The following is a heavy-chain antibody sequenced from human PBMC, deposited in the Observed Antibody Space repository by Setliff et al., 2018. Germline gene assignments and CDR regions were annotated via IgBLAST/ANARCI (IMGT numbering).Heavy chain of an antibody. J-gene: IGHJ4*02. D-gene: IGHD2-15*01. Sequence: PSETLSLTCSVSGGSISSSYWSWIRLPPGKGLEWIGYMYTSGTTEYNPSLNSRVTMSLDTPKNQFSLRLSSVTAADTAVYYCARTRYGLGGRPYWGQGTLVTVSS. CDR2: MYTSGTT. CDR3: ARTRYGLGGRPY. CDR1: GGSISSSY. V-gene: IGHV4-59*01.